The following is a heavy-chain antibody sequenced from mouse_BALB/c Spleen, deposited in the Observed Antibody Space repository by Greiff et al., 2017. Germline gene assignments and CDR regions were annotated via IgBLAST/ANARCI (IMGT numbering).Heavy chain of an antibody. CDR2: INPSNGGT. D-gene: IGHD2-3*01. J-gene: IGHJ3*01. CDR3: TRSDGYYGFAY. V-gene: IGHV1S81*02. Sequence: VQLQQPGAELVKPGASVKLSRKASGYTFTSYYMYWVKQRPGQGLEWIGGINPSNGGTNFNEKFKSKATLTVDKSSSTAYMQLSSLTSEDSAVYYCTRSDGYYGFAYWGQGTLVTVSA. CDR1: GYTFTSYY.